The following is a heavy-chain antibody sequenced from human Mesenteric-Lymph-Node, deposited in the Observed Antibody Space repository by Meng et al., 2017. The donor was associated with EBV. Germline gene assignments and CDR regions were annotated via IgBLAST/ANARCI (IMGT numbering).Heavy chain of an antibody. CDR1: GFSLTTSGVG. Sequence: QITLKESGPTLVKPTXTLTLTCTFSGFSLTTSGVGVGWIRQPPGKALEWLALIYWDDDKRYSPSLRSRLTITKDTSKNQVVLAMTNMDPVDTATYYCAHRPPYNSGWAHFDVWGQGSLVTVSS. CDR2: IYWDDDK. J-gene: IGHJ4*02. CDR3: AHRPPYNSGWAHFDV. V-gene: IGHV2-5*02. D-gene: IGHD6-19*01.